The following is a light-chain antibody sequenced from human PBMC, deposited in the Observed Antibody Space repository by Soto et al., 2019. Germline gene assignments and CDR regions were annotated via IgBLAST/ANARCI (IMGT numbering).Light chain of an antibody. J-gene: IGLJ2*01. CDR3: QSYESSMSVV. CDR2: GNI. V-gene: IGLV1-40*01. CDR1: SSNIGAGYD. Sequence: QSVLTQPPSVSGAPGQRVTISCTGSSSNIGAGYDVHWYQQLPGTAPKILIYGNINRPSGVPDRFSGSKSGTSASLAITGLQAEDEADYYCQSYESSMSVVFGGGTKLTVL.